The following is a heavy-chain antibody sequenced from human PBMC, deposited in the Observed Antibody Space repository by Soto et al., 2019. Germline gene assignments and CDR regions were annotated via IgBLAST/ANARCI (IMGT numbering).Heavy chain of an antibody. V-gene: IGHV4-59*01. CDR1: GGSISSYY. D-gene: IGHD2-15*01. Sequence: PSETLSLTCTVSGGSISSYYWSWIRQPPGKGLEWIGYIYYSGSTNYNPSLKSRVTISVDTSKNQFSLKLSSVTAAGTAVYYCAGGYCSGGSCYTESPWWFDPWGQGTLVTVSS. J-gene: IGHJ5*02. CDR3: AGGYCSGGSCYTESPWWFDP. CDR2: IYYSGST.